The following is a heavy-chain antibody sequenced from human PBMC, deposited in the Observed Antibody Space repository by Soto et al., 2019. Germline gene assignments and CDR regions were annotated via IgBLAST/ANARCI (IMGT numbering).Heavy chain of an antibody. Sequence: PETLSLTCAVSGGPITNSDWWNWVRQPPGKGLEWIGEINLIGTTHYNTSLNSRLTISVDKSRNHFSLTLNSVTAADTAVYYCASLGTTVSAFDYWGHGTLVT. CDR3: ASLGTTVSAFDY. CDR2: INLIGTT. J-gene: IGHJ4*01. V-gene: IGHV4-4*03. D-gene: IGHD1-1*01. CDR1: GGPITNSDW.